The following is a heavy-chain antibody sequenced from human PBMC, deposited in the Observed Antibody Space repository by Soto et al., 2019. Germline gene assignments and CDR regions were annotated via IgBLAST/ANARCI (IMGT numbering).Heavy chain of an antibody. Sequence: QVQLVQSGAEVKKPGASVKVSCRASGYTFTSYFMQWVRQAPGQGLEWVGIINPSDGTTSYAQKFQGRVTVSRDPSTSTVYMDLSSLRSEDTAVYYCETSLQLRKGWAFDHWGQGTLVTGAS. CDR1: GYTFTSYF. V-gene: IGHV1-46*01. J-gene: IGHJ4*02. CDR2: INPSDGTT. D-gene: IGHD1-7*01. CDR3: ETSLQLRKGWAFDH.